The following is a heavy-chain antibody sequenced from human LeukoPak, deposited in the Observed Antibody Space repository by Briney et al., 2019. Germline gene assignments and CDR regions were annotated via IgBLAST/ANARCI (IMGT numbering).Heavy chain of an antibody. J-gene: IGHJ4*02. CDR1: GFTFSSYA. D-gene: IGHD6-13*01. CDR2: ISGSGGST. Sequence: PGGSLRLSCAASGFTFSSYAMSWVRQAPGKGLEWVSAISGSGGSTYYADSVKGRFTISRDNSKNALYLQMNSLRAEDTAVYYCAKGSHVSSSVGFDYWGQGTLVTVSS. CDR3: AKGSHVSSSVGFDY. V-gene: IGHV3-23*01.